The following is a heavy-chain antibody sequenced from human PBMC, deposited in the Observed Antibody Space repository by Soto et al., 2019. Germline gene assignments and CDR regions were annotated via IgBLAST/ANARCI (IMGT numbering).Heavy chain of an antibody. CDR2: INPDSGAT. CDR3: ARGDYGTGGYPFPYFDY. J-gene: IGHJ4*02. V-gene: IGHV1-2*02. CDR1: GYSFTGYY. Sequence: HEHLVQSGGEVKRPGASLKVSCKASGYSFTGYYIHWVRQAPGQGLGWMGWINPDSGATNYAQNFQGRVTLTSDTSISTASMDLTSLTSDDPAVYYCARGDYGTGGYPFPYFDYRGQGTLVIVSS. D-gene: IGHD2-8*02.